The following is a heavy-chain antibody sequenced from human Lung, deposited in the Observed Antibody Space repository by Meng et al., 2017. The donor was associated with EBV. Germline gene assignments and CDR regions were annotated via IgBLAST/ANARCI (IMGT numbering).Heavy chain of an antibody. V-gene: IGHV4-31*02. J-gene: IGHJ4*02. D-gene: IGHD4-11*01. CDR1: GGSISRGGYY. CDR2: IYYTGST. Sequence: QVQVQEAGPGRVKASGTLSLTCAVSGGSISRGGYYWNWIRQHPGEGLEWIGNIYYTGSTHYNPSLNSRVTISVDTSKNQFSLKLSSVTAADTAVYYCAATVNDGYFDYWGQGTLVTVSS. CDR3: AATVNDGYFDY.